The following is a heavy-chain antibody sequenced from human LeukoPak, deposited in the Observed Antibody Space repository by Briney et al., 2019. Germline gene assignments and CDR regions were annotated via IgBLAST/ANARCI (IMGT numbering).Heavy chain of an antibody. CDR2: IIPIFGTA. J-gene: IGHJ5*02. Sequence: GASVKVSCKASGYTFTSYAMNWVRQAPGQGLEWMGGIIPIFGTANYAQKFQGRVTITADESTSTAYMELSSLRSEDTAVYYCARGGYGVVVTAAWGFDPWGQGTLVTVSS. CDR1: GYTFTSYA. D-gene: IGHD2-21*02. CDR3: ARGGYGVVVTAAWGFDP. V-gene: IGHV1-69*13.